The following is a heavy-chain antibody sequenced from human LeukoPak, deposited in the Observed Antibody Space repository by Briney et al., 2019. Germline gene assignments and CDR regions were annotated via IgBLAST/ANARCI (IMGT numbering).Heavy chain of an antibody. V-gene: IGHV3-49*03. D-gene: IGHD2-15*01. Sequence: GSLRLSCTASGFTFGDYAMSWFRQAPGKGLEWVGFIRIEAYGGTTEYAASVKGRFTISRDYSKSIAYLQMNSLKTEDTAVYYCTRDFRGYCTGGSCYYFDYWGQGTLVTVSS. CDR2: IRIEAYGGTT. CDR3: TRDFRGYCTGGSCYYFDY. J-gene: IGHJ4*02. CDR1: GFTFGDYA.